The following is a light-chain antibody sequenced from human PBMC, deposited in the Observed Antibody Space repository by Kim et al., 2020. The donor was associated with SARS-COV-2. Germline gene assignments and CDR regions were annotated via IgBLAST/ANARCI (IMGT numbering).Light chain of an antibody. CDR1: QSISNY. CDR3: QQSHSTLYT. CDR2: AAS. J-gene: IGKJ2*01. Sequence: DIQMTQSPSSLSASVGDRVTITCRASQSISNYLNWYQQKPGRAPNLLIYAASKLQSGVPSRFSGSGSGTDFTLTITNLQPEDFATYYCQQSHSTLYTFCQGTQVYIK. V-gene: IGKV1-39*01.